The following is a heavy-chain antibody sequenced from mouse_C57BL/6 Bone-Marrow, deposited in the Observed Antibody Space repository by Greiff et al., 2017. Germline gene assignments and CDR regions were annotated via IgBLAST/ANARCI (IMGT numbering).Heavy chain of an antibody. J-gene: IGHJ1*03. Sequence: EVHLVESGGGLVKPGGSLKLSCAASGFTFSSYTMSWVRQTPEKRLQWVAAISGGGGNTYYPDSVKGRFTLSRDNDKNILYLQMSSLRSEDTDLYYCSRQVTTVLATKYFDVWGTGTTVTVSS. CDR2: ISGGGGNT. D-gene: IGHD1-1*01. CDR1: GFTFSSYT. CDR3: SRQVTTVLATKYFDV. V-gene: IGHV5-9*01.